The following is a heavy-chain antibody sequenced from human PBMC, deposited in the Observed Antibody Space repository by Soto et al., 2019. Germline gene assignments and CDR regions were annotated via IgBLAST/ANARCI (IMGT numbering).Heavy chain of an antibody. CDR1: GFTFSSYG. CDR2: IWYDGSNK. V-gene: IGHV3-33*01. D-gene: IGHD3-16*01. J-gene: IGHJ4*02. CDR3: ARDNSITSHHFDY. Sequence: GGSLRLSCAASGFTFSSYGMHWVRQAPGKGLEWVAVIWYDGSNKYYADSVKGRFTISRDNSNNTLYLQMNSLRAEDTAVYYCARDNSITSHHFDYWGQGTLVTVSS.